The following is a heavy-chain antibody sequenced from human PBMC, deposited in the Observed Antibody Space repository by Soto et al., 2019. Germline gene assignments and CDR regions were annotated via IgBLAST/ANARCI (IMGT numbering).Heavy chain of an antibody. CDR3: AKDRQQRGDYYYGMDV. J-gene: IGHJ6*02. V-gene: IGHV3-74*01. Sequence: GGSLRLSCAASGFTFSSYWMHWVRQAPGKGLVWVSRINSDGSSTSYADSVKGRFTISRDNSKNTLYLQMNSLRAEDTAVYYCAKDRQQRGDYYYGMDVWGQGTTVTVSS. CDR2: INSDGSST. D-gene: IGHD6-25*01. CDR1: GFTFSSYW.